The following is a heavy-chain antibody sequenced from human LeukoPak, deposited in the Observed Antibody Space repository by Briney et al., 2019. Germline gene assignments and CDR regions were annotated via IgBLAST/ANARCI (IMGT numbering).Heavy chain of an antibody. Sequence: PSETLSLTCTVSGGSISSGSYYWSWIRQPAGMGLEWIGRIYSSGSTNYNPSLKSRVTISVDTSKNQFSLNLSSVTAADTAVYYCAAEEDGYSPRFDPWGQGTLVTVSS. V-gene: IGHV4-61*02. CDR3: AAEEDGYSPRFDP. J-gene: IGHJ5*02. CDR2: IYSSGST. D-gene: IGHD5-24*01. CDR1: GGSISSGSYY.